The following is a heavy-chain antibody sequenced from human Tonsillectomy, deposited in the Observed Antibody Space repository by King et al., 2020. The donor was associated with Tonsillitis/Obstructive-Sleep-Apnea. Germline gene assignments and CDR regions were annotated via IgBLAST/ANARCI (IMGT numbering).Heavy chain of an antibody. CDR2: IRSKAYGGTT. CDR3: TRDREYSSGWYVLNNYYYYYYMDV. CDR1: GFTFGDYA. D-gene: IGHD6-19*01. J-gene: IGHJ6*03. V-gene: IGHV3-49*05. Sequence: VQLVESGGGLVKPGRSLRLSCTASGFTFGDYAMSWFRQAPGKGLEWVGFIRSKAYGGTTEYAASVTGRFTISRDDSKSIAYLQMNSLKTEDTAVYYCTRDREYSSGWYVLNNYYYYYYMDVWGKGTTVSVSS.